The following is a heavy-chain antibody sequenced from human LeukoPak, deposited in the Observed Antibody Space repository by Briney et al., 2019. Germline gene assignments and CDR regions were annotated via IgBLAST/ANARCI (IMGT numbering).Heavy chain of an antibody. CDR2: TYYRSKWYN. V-gene: IGHV6-1*01. Sequence: SQTLSLTCAISGDSVSSNSAAWNWITPSPSRDLEWLGRTYYRSKWYNDYAVSVKSRITINPDTSKNQFSLQLNSVTPEDTAVYYCARGPTPLPYFDYWGQGTLVTVSS. J-gene: IGHJ4*02. D-gene: IGHD2-15*01. CDR3: ARGPTPLPYFDY. CDR1: GDSVSSNSAA.